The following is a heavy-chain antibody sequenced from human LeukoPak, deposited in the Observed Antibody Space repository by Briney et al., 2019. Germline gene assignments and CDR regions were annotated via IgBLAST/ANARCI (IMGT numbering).Heavy chain of an antibody. V-gene: IGHV1-69*01. J-gene: IGHJ3*02. CDR1: GGTFSSYA. CDR3: ASSQGYCSGGSCYSTAFDI. Sequence: SVKVSCKASGGTFSSYAISWVRQAPGQGLEWMGGIIPIFGTANYAQKFQGRVTITADESTSTAYMELSSLRSEDTAVYYCASSQGYCSGGSCYSTAFDIWGQGTMVTVSS. CDR2: IIPIFGTA. D-gene: IGHD2-15*01.